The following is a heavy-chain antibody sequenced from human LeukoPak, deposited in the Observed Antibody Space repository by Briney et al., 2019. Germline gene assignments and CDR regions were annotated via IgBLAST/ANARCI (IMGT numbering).Heavy chain of an antibody. V-gene: IGHV1-2*02. CDR3: ARVRKITFGGFDY. D-gene: IGHD3-16*01. CDR1: GYSFTDYY. Sequence: ASVKVSCKAAGYSFTDYYIHWVRQAPGQGLEWMGWINPNSGGTNFAQKFQGGVTMTRDTSISTAYMELSRLRSDDTAVYYCARVRKITFGGFDYWGQGTLVTVSS. J-gene: IGHJ4*02. CDR2: INPNSGGT.